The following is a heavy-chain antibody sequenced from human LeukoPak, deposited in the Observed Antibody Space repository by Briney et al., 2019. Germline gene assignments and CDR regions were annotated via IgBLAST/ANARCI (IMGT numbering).Heavy chain of an antibody. D-gene: IGHD2-8*01. Sequence: GGSLRLSCAASGFTFSSYGMHWVRQAPGKGLEWVAVISYDGSNKYYADSVKGRFTISRDNSKNTLYLQMNSLRAEDTAVYYCVRMVYATGVDYWGQGTLVTVSS. CDR2: ISYDGSNK. CDR3: VRMVYATGVDY. CDR1: GFTFSSYG. J-gene: IGHJ4*02. V-gene: IGHV3-30*03.